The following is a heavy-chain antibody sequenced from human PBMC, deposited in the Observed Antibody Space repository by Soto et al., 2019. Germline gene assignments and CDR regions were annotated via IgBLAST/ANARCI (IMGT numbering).Heavy chain of an antibody. CDR3: ARAPRNYGFDY. Sequence: SETLSLTCTVSGGSVSSGSYYWSWIRQPPGKGLEWIGYIYYSGSTNYNPSLKSRVTISVDTSKNQFSLKLSSVTAADTAVYYCARAPRNYGFDYWGQGTLVTVSS. J-gene: IGHJ4*02. V-gene: IGHV4-61*01. D-gene: IGHD1-7*01. CDR2: IYYSGST. CDR1: GGSVSSGSYY.